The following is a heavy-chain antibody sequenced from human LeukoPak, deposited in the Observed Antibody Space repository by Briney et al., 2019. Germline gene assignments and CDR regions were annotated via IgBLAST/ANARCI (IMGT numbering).Heavy chain of an antibody. CDR1: GGSFSGYY. CDR3: ARGGRGYWT. V-gene: IGHV4-34*01. D-gene: IGHD2-8*01. Sequence: PSETLSLTCAVYGGSFSGYYWSWIRQPPGKGLEWIGEINHSGSTSYNPSLKSRVTISVDTSKNQFSLKLSSVTAADTAVYYCARGGRGYWTWGQGTLVTVSS. CDR2: INHSGST. J-gene: IGHJ4*02.